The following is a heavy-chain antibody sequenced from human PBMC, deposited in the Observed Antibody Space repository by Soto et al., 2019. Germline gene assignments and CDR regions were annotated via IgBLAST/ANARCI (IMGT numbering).Heavy chain of an antibody. V-gene: IGHV3-30*03. CDR3: ARGDYYDVCGHFSDAFAF. D-gene: IGHD3-22*01. CDR1: GFTFSSYG. J-gene: IGHJ3*01. CDR2: ISYDGSNK. Sequence: GGSLRLSCAASGFTFSSYGMHLVRQAPGKGLEWVAVISYDGSNKYYADSVKGRFTISRDNSKNTLYLQMNSLRAEDMAVYYCARGDYYDVCGHFSDAFAFWAQGTMVLVSS.